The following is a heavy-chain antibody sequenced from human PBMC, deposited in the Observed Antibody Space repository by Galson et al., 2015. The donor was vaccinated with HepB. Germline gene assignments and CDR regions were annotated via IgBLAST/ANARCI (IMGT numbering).Heavy chain of an antibody. Sequence: SLRLSCAASGFTFSSYAMSWVRQAPGKGLEWVSAISGSGGSTYYADSVKGRFTISRDNAKNSLYLQMNSLRAEDTAVYYCAREGGGYCSSTSCSTGLYYYYYGMDVWGQGTTVTVSS. CDR3: AREGGGYCSSTSCSTGLYYYYYGMDV. CDR1: GFTFSSYA. J-gene: IGHJ6*02. CDR2: ISGSGGST. V-gene: IGHV3-23*01. D-gene: IGHD2-2*01.